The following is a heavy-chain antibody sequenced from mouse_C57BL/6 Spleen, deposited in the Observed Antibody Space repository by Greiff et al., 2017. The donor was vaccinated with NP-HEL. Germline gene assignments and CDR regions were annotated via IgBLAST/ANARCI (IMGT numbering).Heavy chain of an antibody. V-gene: IGHV3-6*01. CDR2: ISYDGSN. Sequence: EVKLVESGPGLVKPSQSLSLTCSVTGYSITSGYYWNWIRQFPGNKLEWMGYISYDGSNNYNPSLKNRISITRDTSKNQFFRKLNSVTTEDTATYYCARDYYGSGYFDYWGQGTTLTVSS. CDR3: ARDYYGSGYFDY. CDR1: GYSITSGYY. D-gene: IGHD1-1*01. J-gene: IGHJ2*01.